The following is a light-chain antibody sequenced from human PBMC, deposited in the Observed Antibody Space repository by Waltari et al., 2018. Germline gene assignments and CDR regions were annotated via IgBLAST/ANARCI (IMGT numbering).Light chain of an antibody. J-gene: IGKJ1*01. CDR1: QSVVIN. Sequence: MTQSPSTLSVSPGERVTLSCRASQSVVINLAWYQQKPGQAPRLLIYDTSTRATGIPARVSGSGSGTEFTLTISSLQPEDFATYFCLQDYNYPWTFGQGTKVEIK. CDR2: DTS. V-gene: IGKV3-15*01. CDR3: LQDYNYPWT.